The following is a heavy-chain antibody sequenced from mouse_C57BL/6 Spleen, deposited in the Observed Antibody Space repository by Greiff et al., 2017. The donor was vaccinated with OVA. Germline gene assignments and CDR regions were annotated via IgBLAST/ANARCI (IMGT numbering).Heavy chain of an antibody. CDR1: GYTFTSYW. D-gene: IGHD1-1*01. Sequence: VQLQQPGAELVMPGASVKLSCKASGYTFTSYWMHWVKQRPGQGLEWIGEIDPSDSYTNYNQKFKGKSTLTVDKSSSTAYMQLSSLTSEDSAVYYCARRRGSSYDYAMDYWGQGTSVTVSS. V-gene: IGHV1-69*01. CDR3: ARRRGSSYDYAMDY. CDR2: IDPSDSYT. J-gene: IGHJ4*01.